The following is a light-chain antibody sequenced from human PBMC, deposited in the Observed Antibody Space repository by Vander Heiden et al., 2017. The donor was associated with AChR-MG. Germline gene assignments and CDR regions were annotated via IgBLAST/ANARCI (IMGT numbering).Light chain of an antibody. Sequence: QTVVTQEPSFSVSPGGTVTLTCGLSSGSVSTSYYPSWYQQTPGQAPRMLIYNTNTRSSGVPDRFSGSILGNNAALTITGAQADDESDYYCVLYMGSDTWVFGGGTKLTVL. CDR3: VLYMGSDTWV. V-gene: IGLV8-61*01. CDR2: NTN. J-gene: IGLJ3*02. CDR1: SGSVSTSYY.